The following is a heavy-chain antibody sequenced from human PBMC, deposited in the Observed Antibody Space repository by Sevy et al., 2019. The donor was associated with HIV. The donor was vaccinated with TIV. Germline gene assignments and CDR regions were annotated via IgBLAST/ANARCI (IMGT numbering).Heavy chain of an antibody. V-gene: IGHV3-23*01. Sequence: GGSLRLSCAASGFTFNNYAMSWVRQAPGKGLEGKGLEWVSTISGGGGGTDYADSVRGRFSISRDNSKKTLYLQVNSLRVEDTAGYYGAKHYIHDIADGWYFDLWGRGTLVNVSS. CDR3: AKHYIHDIADGWYFDL. D-gene: IGHD6-13*01. CDR2: ISGGGGGT. CDR1: GFTFNNYA. J-gene: IGHJ2*01.